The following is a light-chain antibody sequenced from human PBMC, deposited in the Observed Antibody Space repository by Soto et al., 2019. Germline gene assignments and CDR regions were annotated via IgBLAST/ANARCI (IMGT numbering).Light chain of an antibody. CDR1: QDINKW. Sequence: IHRTQSPSSVSASLGDIVTMTFRASQDINKWLAWYQQKPGLAPNLVIYTASRLHGGGPSRFSGSASGTDFTLTISSLQPEDVATYYCQQGKSFPLTLGGRTKVDIK. CDR3: QQGKSFPLT. CDR2: TAS. V-gene: IGKV1-12*01. J-gene: IGKJ4*01.